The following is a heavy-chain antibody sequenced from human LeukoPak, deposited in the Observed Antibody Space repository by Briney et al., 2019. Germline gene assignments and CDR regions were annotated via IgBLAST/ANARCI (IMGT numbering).Heavy chain of an antibody. CDR2: ISSYGGST. V-gene: IGHV3-64*01. Sequence: GGSLRLSCAASGFNLSSYSMHWVRQAPGKGLEYVSAISSYGGSTYYANSAKDRFTISRDNSKNTVYLQMGSLRTEDMAVYYCARISRSHDYDYWGQGTLVTVSS. CDR3: ARISRSHDYDY. CDR1: GFNLSSYS. J-gene: IGHJ4*02. D-gene: IGHD6-6*01.